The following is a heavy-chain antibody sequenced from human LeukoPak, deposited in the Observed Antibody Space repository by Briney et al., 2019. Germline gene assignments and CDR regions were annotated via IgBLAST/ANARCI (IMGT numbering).Heavy chain of an antibody. Sequence: GGSLRLSCVASGFTFSSYSMHWVRQAPGKGLEWVAVISYDGSNKYYADSVKGRFTISRDNSKNTLYLQMSSLRAEDTAVYYCAKDLNRGLPDYWGQGTLVTVSS. J-gene: IGHJ4*02. D-gene: IGHD2-21*01. V-gene: IGHV3-30-3*01. CDR1: GFTFSSYS. CDR3: AKDLNRGLPDY. CDR2: ISYDGSNK.